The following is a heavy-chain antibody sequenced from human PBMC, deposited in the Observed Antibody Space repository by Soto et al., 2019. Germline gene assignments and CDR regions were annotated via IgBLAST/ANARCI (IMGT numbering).Heavy chain of an antibody. D-gene: IGHD1-7*01. CDR3: AKDIKGTGTNVIYAS. Sequence: EVQLLESGGSLVQPGGSLRLSCAASGFTFSTYAMGWVRQAPGKGLEWVSAISGSGFATYYADPVKGRFTISRDNSKNTLNLQKNGLRAGDTAVYCCAKDIKGTGTNVIYASWGQGTLVTVSS. CDR1: GFTFSTYA. CDR2: ISGSGFAT. V-gene: IGHV3-23*01. J-gene: IGHJ5*02.